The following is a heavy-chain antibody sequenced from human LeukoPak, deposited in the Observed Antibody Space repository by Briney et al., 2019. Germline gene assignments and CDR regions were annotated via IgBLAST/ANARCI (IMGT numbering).Heavy chain of an antibody. J-gene: IGHJ4*02. CDR2: IDEGGTNA. CDR3: IRDEPLWRLDY. CDR1: GFTFSNHW. V-gene: IGHV3-74*03. D-gene: IGHD2-21*01. Sequence: GGSLRLSCAASGFTFSNHWTHRVRQVPGKGLVWVSRIDEGGTNAMYADSVKGRFSISKDNAKNTVNLQMNSLRAEDTGVYYCIRDEPLWRLDYWGQGTLVTVSS.